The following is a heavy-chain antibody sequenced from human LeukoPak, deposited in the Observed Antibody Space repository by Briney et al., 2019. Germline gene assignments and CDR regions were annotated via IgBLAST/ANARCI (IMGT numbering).Heavy chain of an antibody. J-gene: IGHJ6*04. Sequence: GGSLRLSCVTSGFTFSSYGMHWVRQLPGKGLEWVAVISYDAESNYHVDSVKGRFTISRDNSKNTLDLQMNSLRAEDTAVYYCAELGITMIGGVWGKGTTVTISS. D-gene: IGHD3-10*02. CDR2: ISYDAESN. V-gene: IGHV3-30*18. CDR3: AELGITMIGGV. CDR1: GFTFSSYG.